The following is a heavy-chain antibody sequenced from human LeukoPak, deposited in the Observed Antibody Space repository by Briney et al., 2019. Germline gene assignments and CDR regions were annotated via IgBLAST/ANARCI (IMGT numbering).Heavy chain of an antibody. Sequence: SETLSLTCTVSDSSINSDFHSWGWIRQPPGKGLEWIGNIYHSGNTYYNPSLKSRVTISVDTSKDQFSLRLSSVTAADTAVYYCARTSYDSSGYYSLPYYWGQGTLVTVSS. D-gene: IGHD3-22*01. V-gene: IGHV4-38-2*02. CDR2: IYHSGNT. CDR1: DSSINSDFHS. CDR3: ARTSYDSSGYYSLPYY. J-gene: IGHJ4*02.